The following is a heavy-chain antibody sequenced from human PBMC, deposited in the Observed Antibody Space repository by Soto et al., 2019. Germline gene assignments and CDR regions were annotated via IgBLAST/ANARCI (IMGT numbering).Heavy chain of an antibody. Sequence: EVQLVESGGGLVQPGGSLRLSCAASGFTFSNYAMNWVRQAPGKGLEWVSYIGSGSRTIYYADSVKGRFTISRDNAKNSLYLKMNSLRDEDTAVYSCARSGYRSGFDYWGQGTLFTVSS. CDR1: GFTFSNYA. CDR2: IGSGSRTI. V-gene: IGHV3-48*02. D-gene: IGHD5-18*01. J-gene: IGHJ4*02. CDR3: ARSGYRSGFDY.